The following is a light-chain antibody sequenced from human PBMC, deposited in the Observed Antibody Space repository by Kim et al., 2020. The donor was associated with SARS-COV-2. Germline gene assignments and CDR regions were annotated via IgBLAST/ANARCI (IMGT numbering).Light chain of an antibody. Sequence: SPVGTAAISCRAGQSVYGSYLAWYQQKPGQAPRRLIYGASSRATGVPDRFSGSESGTDFTLTISRLEPEDFAVYYCHQYGTSPYTFGQGTKVDIK. J-gene: IGKJ2*01. CDR1: QSVYGSY. CDR3: HQYGTSPYT. V-gene: IGKV3-20*01. CDR2: GAS.